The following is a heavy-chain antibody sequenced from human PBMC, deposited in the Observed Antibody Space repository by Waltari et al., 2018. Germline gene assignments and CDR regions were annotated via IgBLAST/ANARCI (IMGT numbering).Heavy chain of an antibody. D-gene: IGHD3-3*01. CDR1: GGSISSGDYY. J-gene: IGHJ3*02. CDR3: ARDVTIFGEGGAFDI. CDR2: IYYSGST. Sequence: QVQLQESGPGLVKPSQTLSLTCTVSGGSISSGDYYWSWIRQPPGKGLEWIGYIYYSGSTYYNPSRKSRVTISVDTSKNQFSLKLSSVTAADTAVYYCARDVTIFGEGGAFDIWGQGTMVTVSS. V-gene: IGHV4-30-4*08.